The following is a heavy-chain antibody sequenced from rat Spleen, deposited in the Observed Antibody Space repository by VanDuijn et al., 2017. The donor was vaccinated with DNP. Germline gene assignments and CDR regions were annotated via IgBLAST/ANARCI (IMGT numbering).Heavy chain of an antibody. D-gene: IGHD1-4*01. Sequence: EVQLVESGGGLVQPGDSLKLSCVASGFTFSDYAMAWVRQSPEKDLEWVATITYDGRTTYYRDSVKGQFTISRDNSETTLNLQMDSLRSEDTATYYCARPYGYNNGGFAYWGQGTLVTVSS. J-gene: IGHJ3*01. CDR2: ITYDGRTT. CDR3: ARPYGYNNGGFAY. V-gene: IGHV5-17*01. CDR1: GFTFSDYA.